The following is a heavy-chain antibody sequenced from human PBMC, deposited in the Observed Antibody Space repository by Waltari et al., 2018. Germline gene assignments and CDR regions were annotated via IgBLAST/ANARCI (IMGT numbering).Heavy chain of an antibody. J-gene: IGHJ4*02. V-gene: IGHV4-34*01. CDR3: ARETCSSTSCYDSFDY. CDR2: NNHSGST. Sequence: QVQLQQWGAGLLKPSETLSLTCAVYGGSFSGYYWSWIRQPPGKGLEWIGENNHSGSTTYNPSLKSRVTISVDTSKNQFSLKLGSVTAADTAVYYCARETCSSTSCYDSFDYWGQGTLVTVSS. D-gene: IGHD2-2*01. CDR1: GGSFSGYY.